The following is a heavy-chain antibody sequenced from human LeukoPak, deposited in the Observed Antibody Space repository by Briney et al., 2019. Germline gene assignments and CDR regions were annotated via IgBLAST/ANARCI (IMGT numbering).Heavy chain of an antibody. CDR1: GGSFSGYY. CDR3: ARHRRDVVVVPAAMPEEFDY. D-gene: IGHD2-2*01. J-gene: IGHJ4*02. V-gene: IGHV4-34*01. CDR2: INHSGST. Sequence: SETLSLTCAVYGGSFSGYYWSWIRQPPGKGLEWIGEINHSGSTNYNPSLKSRVTISVDTSKNRFSLKLSSVTAADTAVYYCARHRRDVVVVPAAMPEEFDYWGQGTLVTVSS.